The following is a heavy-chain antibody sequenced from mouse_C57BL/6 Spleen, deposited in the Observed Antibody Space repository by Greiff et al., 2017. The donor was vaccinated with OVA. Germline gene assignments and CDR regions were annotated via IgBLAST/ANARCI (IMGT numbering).Heavy chain of an antibody. J-gene: IGHJ2*01. Sequence: EVMLVESGGGLVKPGGSLKLSCAASGFTFSSYAMSWVRQTPEKRLEWVATISDGGSYTYYPDNVKGRFTISRDNAKNNLYLQMSHLKSEDTAMYYCAREGYYGSSYRNYFDYWGQGTTLTVSS. CDR3: AREGYYGSSYRNYFDY. V-gene: IGHV5-4*01. CDR2: ISDGGSYT. CDR1: GFTFSSYA. D-gene: IGHD1-1*01.